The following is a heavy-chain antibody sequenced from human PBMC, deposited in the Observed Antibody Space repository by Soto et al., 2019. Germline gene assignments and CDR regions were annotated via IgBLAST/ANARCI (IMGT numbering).Heavy chain of an antibody. D-gene: IGHD2-2*01. J-gene: IGHJ6*02. CDR1: GFTFSTHA. Sequence: EVQLLESGGGLVQPGGSLRLSCVASGFTFSTHAMSWVRLAPGKGLEWVSTFSGSGGNIYYAESVKGRLTISRDDSKNTRYLQMNSLRGEDTAVYYCAKDPPWTVGPLAMDVWGQGTTVTVSS. V-gene: IGHV3-23*01. CDR2: FSGSGGNI. CDR3: AKDPPWTVGPLAMDV.